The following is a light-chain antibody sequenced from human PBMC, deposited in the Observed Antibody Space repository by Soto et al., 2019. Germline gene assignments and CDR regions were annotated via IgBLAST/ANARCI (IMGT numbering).Light chain of an antibody. CDR2: KAS. CDR3: QHYNTYPWT. CDR1: QSISSW. J-gene: IGKJ1*01. V-gene: IGKV1-5*03. Sequence: DIQITHSHSILSSSMGDRVTITWRASQSISSWLAWYQQKPGKAPNLLIHKASHLESGVPSRFSGSGSGTEVTLTISSLQPGDFATYYCQHYNTYPWTLGQGTKV.